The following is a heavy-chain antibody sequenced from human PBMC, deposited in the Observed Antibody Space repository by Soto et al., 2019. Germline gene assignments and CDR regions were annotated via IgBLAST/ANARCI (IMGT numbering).Heavy chain of an antibody. CDR1: GGCISSSSYY. CDR2: IYYSGNT. V-gene: IGHV4-39*01. D-gene: IGHD6-19*01. CDR3: ARHVAGYSSGLDY. J-gene: IGHJ4*02. Sequence: QLQLQESGPGLVKPSETLSLTCTVSGGCISSSSYYWGWIRQPPGKGLEWIGSIYYSGNTYYNPSLKSRVTISVDTSKNQFSLKLSSVTAADTAVYYCARHVAGYSSGLDYWGQGTLVTVSS.